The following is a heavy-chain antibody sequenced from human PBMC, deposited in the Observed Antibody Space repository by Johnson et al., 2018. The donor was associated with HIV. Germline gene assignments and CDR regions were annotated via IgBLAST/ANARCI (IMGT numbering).Heavy chain of an antibody. Sequence: VQLVESGGGLVQPGGSLRVSCAASGFTFSSYWMNWVRQAPGKGLEWVAKIKQDGSENYYVDSVQGRFTIPRDKAKNSLYLQMSSLRAADTAVYYCTRDRRQFLEWLSDGFDIWGQGTMVTVSS. CDR1: GFTFSSYW. V-gene: IGHV3-7*01. D-gene: IGHD3-3*01. J-gene: IGHJ3*02. CDR2: IKQDGSEN. CDR3: TRDRRQFLEWLSDGFDI.